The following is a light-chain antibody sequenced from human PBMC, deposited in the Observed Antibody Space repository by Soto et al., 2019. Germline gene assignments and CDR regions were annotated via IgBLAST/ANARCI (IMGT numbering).Light chain of an antibody. J-gene: IGKJ4*01. Sequence: DIQMTQSPSTLSASVGDRVTITCRASQSITTWLAWYQQKPGKAPKLLIYKASSLEGGVPSRFSGSGSGTEFDITISSLQPFDFATYYCQQYNTYPLTLGGGTRVDIK. CDR2: KAS. V-gene: IGKV1-5*03. CDR3: QQYNTYPLT. CDR1: QSITTW.